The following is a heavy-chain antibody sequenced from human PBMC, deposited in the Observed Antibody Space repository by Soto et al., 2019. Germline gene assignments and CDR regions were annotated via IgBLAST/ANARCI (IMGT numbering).Heavy chain of an antibody. V-gene: IGHV3-30*18. D-gene: IGHD6-19*01. CDR3: AKEQWPRDYYYGMDV. CDR2: ISYDGSNK. J-gene: IGHJ6*02. CDR1: GFTFSSYG. Sequence: GGFLRLSCAASGFTFSSYGMHWVRQAPGKGLEWVAVISYDGSNKYYADSVKGRFTISRDNSKSTLYLQMNSLRAEDTAVYYCAKEQWPRDYYYGMDVWGQGTTVTVSS.